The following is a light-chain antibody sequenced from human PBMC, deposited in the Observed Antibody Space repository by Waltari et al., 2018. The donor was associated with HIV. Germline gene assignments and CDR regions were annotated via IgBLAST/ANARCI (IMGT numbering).Light chain of an antibody. CDR1: SAGYD. CDR2: GNS. CDR3: QSYDSSLSSSV. J-gene: IGLJ2*01. V-gene: IGLV1-40*01. Sequence: QSDLTQPPSVSGAPGQRVTISCSGVSAGYDVHWYQQLPGTVPKLLIYGNSNRPSGVPDRFSGSKSGPLASLAITGLQAEDEADYYCQSYDSSLSSSVFGGGTRLTVL.